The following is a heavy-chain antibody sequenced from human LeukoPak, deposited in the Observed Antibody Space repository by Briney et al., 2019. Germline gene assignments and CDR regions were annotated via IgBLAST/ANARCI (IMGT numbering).Heavy chain of an antibody. CDR2: IYYSGST. CDR1: GGSISSSSYY. CDR3: ARHCSSTSCFDY. V-gene: IGHV4-39*01. Sequence: SETLSLTCTASGGSISSSSYYWGWIRQPPGKGLEWIGSIYYSGSTYYNPSLKSRVTISVDTSKNQFSLKLSSVTAADTAVYYCARHCSSTSCFDYWGQGTLVTVSS. D-gene: IGHD2-2*01. J-gene: IGHJ4*02.